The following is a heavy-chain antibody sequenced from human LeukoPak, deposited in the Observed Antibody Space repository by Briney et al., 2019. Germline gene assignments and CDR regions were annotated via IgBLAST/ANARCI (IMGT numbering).Heavy chain of an antibody. Sequence: ASVKVSCKASGYTFTSYGISWVRQAPGQGLEWMGWISAYNGNTNYAQKLQGRVTMTTDTSTSTAYMEPRSLRSDDTAVYYCARVVSSGWYLGPYYYYYMDVWGKGTTVTVSS. V-gene: IGHV1-18*01. CDR3: ARVVSSGWYLGPYYYYYMDV. CDR2: ISAYNGNT. D-gene: IGHD6-19*01. CDR1: GYTFTSYG. J-gene: IGHJ6*03.